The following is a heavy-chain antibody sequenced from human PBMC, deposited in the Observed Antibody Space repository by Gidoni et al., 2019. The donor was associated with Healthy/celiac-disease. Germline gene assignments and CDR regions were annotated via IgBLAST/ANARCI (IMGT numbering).Heavy chain of an antibody. CDR1: GFIFSIYR. J-gene: IGHJ3*02. D-gene: IGHD2-2*01. CDR3: ASDLTEEYLLGAFDI. Sequence: EVQLVESGGGLVKPGGSLRLSCSASGFIFSIYRMNWFRQAPGKGLGCVSSISSSSSYIYYADSVKVRFTISRDNAKNSLYLQMNSLRAEDTAVYYCASDLTEEYLLGAFDIWGQGTMVTVSS. V-gene: IGHV3-21*01. CDR2: ISSSSSYI.